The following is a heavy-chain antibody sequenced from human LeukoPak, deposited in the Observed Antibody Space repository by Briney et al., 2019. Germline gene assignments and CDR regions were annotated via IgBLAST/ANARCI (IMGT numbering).Heavy chain of an antibody. Sequence: GGSLRLSCAASGFTVSSNYMSWVRQAPGKGLEWVAVISYDGSNKYYADSVKGRFTISRDNSKNTLYLQMNSLRAEDTAVYYCAKVDLSRAVLRFLEWLLPHGWFDPWGQGTLVTVSS. CDR1: GFTVSSNY. J-gene: IGHJ5*02. D-gene: IGHD3-3*01. CDR2: ISYDGSNK. CDR3: AKVDLSRAVLRFLEWLLPHGWFDP. V-gene: IGHV3-30*18.